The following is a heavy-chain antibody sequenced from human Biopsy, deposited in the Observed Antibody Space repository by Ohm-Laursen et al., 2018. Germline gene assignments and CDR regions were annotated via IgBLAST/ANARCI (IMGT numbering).Heavy chain of an antibody. D-gene: IGHD3-10*01. CDR1: GYTFSGYY. CDR2: MNPDSGGT. Sequence: SSVKVSCKASGYTFSGYYMHWVRQAPGQGLEWMGWMNPDSGGTKYAQKFQGRVTMTRDTSISTAYMELSSLRSDDTAVYYCARDSGDGSGNYGGCFDPWGQGTLVTVSS. V-gene: IGHV1-2*02. J-gene: IGHJ5*02. CDR3: ARDSGDGSGNYGGCFDP.